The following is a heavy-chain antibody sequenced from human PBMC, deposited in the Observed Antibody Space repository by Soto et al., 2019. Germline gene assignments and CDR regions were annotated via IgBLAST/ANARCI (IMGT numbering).Heavy chain of an antibody. CDR2: IYYSGST. D-gene: IGHD3-22*01. Sequence: SETLSLTCTFSGGSISSYYWSWIRQPPGKGLEWIGYIYYSGSTNYNPSLKSRVTISVDTSKNQFSLKLSSVMAADTAVYYCARAYYYENDGYYYFDYWGLGTLVTVSS. J-gene: IGHJ4*02. V-gene: IGHV4-59*01. CDR1: GGSISSYY. CDR3: ARAYYYENDGYYYFDY.